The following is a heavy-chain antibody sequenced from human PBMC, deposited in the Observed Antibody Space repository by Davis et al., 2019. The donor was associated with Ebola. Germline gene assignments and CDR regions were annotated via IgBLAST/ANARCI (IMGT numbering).Heavy chain of an antibody. V-gene: IGHV3-74*01. CDR3: ARGGKLRYFDWLSYYYYGMDV. D-gene: IGHD3-9*01. CDR2: INSDGSST. J-gene: IGHJ6*02. CDR1: GFTFSSYW. Sequence: PGGSLRLSCAASGFTFSSYWMHWVRQAPGKGLVWVSRINSDGSSTSYADSVKGRFTISRDNAKNTLYLQMNSLRAEDTAVYYCARGGKLRYFDWLSYYYYGMDVWGQGTTVTVSS.